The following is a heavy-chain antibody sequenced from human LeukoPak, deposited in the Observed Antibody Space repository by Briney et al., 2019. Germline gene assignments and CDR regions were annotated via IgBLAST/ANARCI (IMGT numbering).Heavy chain of an antibody. CDR2: LYSGGTT. CDR1: GITVKSNY. V-gene: IGHV3-53*01. D-gene: IGHD3-22*01. J-gene: IGHJ4*02. Sequence: PGGSLRLSCAASGITVKSNYMSWVRQAPGKGLEWVSVLYSGGTTYYGDSVEGRFTISRDNAVNTVYLEMSSLRVDDTAVYYCARVSDYYGSSGYYMGYYDLWGQGTLVTVSS. CDR3: ARVSDYYGSSGYYMGYYDL.